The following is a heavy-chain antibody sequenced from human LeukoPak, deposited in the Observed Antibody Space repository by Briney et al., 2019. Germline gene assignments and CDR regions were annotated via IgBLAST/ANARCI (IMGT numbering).Heavy chain of an antibody. CDR2: IYPGDSDT. V-gene: IGHV5-51*01. CDR3: ARGSGSYHTAYMN. Sequence: NLGESLRISCKGSGYSFTSYWSGWVRQMPGKGLEWMGIIYPGDSDTRYSPSFQGQVTISADKSLSTAYLQWSSLKASDTAMYYCARGSGSYHTAYMNWGQGSPVTVSS. J-gene: IGHJ4*02. D-gene: IGHD1-26*01. CDR1: GYSFTSYW.